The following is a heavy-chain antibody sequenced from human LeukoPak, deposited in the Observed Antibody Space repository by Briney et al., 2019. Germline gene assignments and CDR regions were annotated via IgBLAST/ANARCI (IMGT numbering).Heavy chain of an antibody. D-gene: IGHD6-13*01. CDR3: AKRPYSSSWYLDY. Sequence: GGSLRLSCAASGFTFSSYGMHWVRQAPGKGLEWVAVISYDGSNKYYADSVKGRFTIPRDNSKNTLYLQMNSLRAEDTVVYYCAKRPYSSSWYLDYWGQGTLVTVSS. CDR2: ISYDGSNK. CDR1: GFTFSSYG. J-gene: IGHJ4*02. V-gene: IGHV3-30*18.